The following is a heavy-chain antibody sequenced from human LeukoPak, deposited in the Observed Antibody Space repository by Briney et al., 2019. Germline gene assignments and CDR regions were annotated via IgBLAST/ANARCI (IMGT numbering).Heavy chain of an antibody. V-gene: IGHV3-21*01. D-gene: IGHD3-10*02. Sequence: GGSLRLSCAASGFTFSSYSMNWVRQAPGKGLEWVSSISGSSSYIYYADSLKGRFTISRDNAKNSLYLQMNSLRAEDTAVYYCAELGITMIGGVWGKGTTVTISS. CDR2: ISGSSSYI. CDR1: GFTFSSYS. CDR3: AELGITMIGGV. J-gene: IGHJ6*04.